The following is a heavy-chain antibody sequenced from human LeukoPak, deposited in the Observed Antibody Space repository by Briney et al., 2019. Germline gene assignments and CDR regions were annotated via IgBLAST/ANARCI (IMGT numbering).Heavy chain of an antibody. CDR1: GGSFSGYY. J-gene: IGHJ4*02. D-gene: IGHD3-10*01. V-gene: IGHV4-34*01. CDR2: IDHSGST. CDR3: ARGYYGPPYY. Sequence: SETLSLTCAVYGGSFSGYYWSWIRQPPGKGLEWIGEIDHSGSTNYNPSLKSRVTISVDTSKNQFSLKLSSVTAADTAVYYCARGYYGPPYYWGQGTLVTVSS.